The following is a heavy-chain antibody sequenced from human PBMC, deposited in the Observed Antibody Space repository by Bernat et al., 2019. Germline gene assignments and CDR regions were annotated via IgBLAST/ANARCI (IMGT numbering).Heavy chain of an antibody. D-gene: IGHD2/OR15-2a*01. Sequence: QVQLVESGGGVVQPGGSLRPSCAASGFTFSSYGMHWVRQAPGKGLEWVAVIWYDGSNKYYADSVKGRFTISRDNSKNTLYLQMNSLGAEDTAVYYRARVHALFWAINYYYYYGMDVWGQGTTVTVSS. CDR2: IWYDGSNK. V-gene: IGHV3-33*01. CDR3: ARVHALFWAINYYYYYGMDV. J-gene: IGHJ6*02. CDR1: GFTFSSYG.